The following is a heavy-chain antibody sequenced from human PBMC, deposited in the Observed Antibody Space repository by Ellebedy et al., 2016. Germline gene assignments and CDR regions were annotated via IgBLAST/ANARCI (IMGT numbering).Heavy chain of an antibody. Sequence: GESLKISXAASGFTFSSYNMNWVRQAPGKGLEWVANINEDGSGKNYVDSVRGRFTISRDNAKNTLYLQMNSLRAEDTAVYYCARGSITVFGGVDVWGKGTTVTVSS. CDR3: ARGSITVFGGVDV. D-gene: IGHD3-3*01. V-gene: IGHV3-7*01. CDR1: GFTFSSYN. J-gene: IGHJ6*04. CDR2: INEDGSGK.